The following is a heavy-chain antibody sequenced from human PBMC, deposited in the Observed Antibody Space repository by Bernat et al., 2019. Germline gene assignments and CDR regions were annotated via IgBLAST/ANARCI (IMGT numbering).Heavy chain of an antibody. Sequence: QVQLVQSGAEVMKPGASVKVSCMASGYTFTTYYVHWVRQAPGQGLEWMGVINPGGGRTTFAQKFKGRVTMTRDTSTSTVHMKLSSLRSEDTAVYYCARAYMWNDGFDYWGQGTLVTVSS. V-gene: IGHV1-46*01. CDR2: INPGGGRT. CDR3: ARAYMWNDGFDY. CDR1: GYTFTTYY. D-gene: IGHD1-1*01. J-gene: IGHJ4*02.